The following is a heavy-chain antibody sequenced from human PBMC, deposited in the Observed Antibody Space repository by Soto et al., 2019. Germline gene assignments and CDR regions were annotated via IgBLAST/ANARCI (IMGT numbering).Heavy chain of an antibody. Sequence: EVQLLESGGGLVQPGGSLRLSCAASGFTFSSYAMCWVRQAPGKGLEWVSSISGSGGSTYYADSVKGRFTISRDNSKNTLYLQMNSLRAEDTAVYYCAKDSPLEFNYGSYYYYGMDVWGQGTTVTVSS. J-gene: IGHJ6*02. CDR1: GFTFSSYA. CDR2: ISGSGGST. D-gene: IGHD4-17*01. V-gene: IGHV3-23*01. CDR3: AKDSPLEFNYGSYYYYGMDV.